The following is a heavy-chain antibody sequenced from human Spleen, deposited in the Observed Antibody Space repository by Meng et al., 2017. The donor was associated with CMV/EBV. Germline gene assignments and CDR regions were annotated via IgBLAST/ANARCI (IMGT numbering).Heavy chain of an antibody. CDR1: GGSIISHTYC. CDR3: AGFACTINSSAPINWFAP. CDR2: ICYSGAT. J-gene: IGHJ5*02. D-gene: IGHD5-12*01. Sequence: SETLSLTCNVSGGSIISHTYCWGWIRQPPGRGLDWIGTICYSGATYHNPSLKSRVTTSLDTSKNHFSLKFISVTAADTAMYYCAGFACTINSSAPINWFAPWGQGIPVTVSS. V-gene: IGHV4-39*02.